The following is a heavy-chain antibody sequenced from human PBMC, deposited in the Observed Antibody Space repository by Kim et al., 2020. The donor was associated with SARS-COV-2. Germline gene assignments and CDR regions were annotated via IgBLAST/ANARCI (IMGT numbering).Heavy chain of an antibody. Sequence: SNPSLKSRVTMSVDTSKNQFSLKLSSVTAADTAVYYCARSTVTTFRRFDYWGQGTLVTVSS. D-gene: IGHD4-17*01. V-gene: IGHV4-59*10. CDR3: ARSTVTTFRRFDY. J-gene: IGHJ4*02.